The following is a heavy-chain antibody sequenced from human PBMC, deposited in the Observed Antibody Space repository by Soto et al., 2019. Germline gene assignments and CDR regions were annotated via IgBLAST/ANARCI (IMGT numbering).Heavy chain of an antibody. CDR3: ARYFAYYHGDYGWFDP. Sequence: QVQLQESGPGLVKPSGTLSLTCAVSGGSISSSNWWSWVRQPPGKGLEWIGEIYHSGSTNYNPSLKSRGTILVDKFKNQFSLKLSPVTGPGTGVYYCARYFAYYHGDYGWFDPWGQGTLVPRFS. J-gene: IGHJ5*02. CDR1: GGSISSSNW. D-gene: IGHD4-17*01. V-gene: IGHV4-4*02. CDR2: IYHSGST.